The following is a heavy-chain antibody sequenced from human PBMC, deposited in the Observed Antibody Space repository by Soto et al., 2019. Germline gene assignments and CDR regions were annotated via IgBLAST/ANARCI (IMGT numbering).Heavy chain of an antibody. Sequence: GGSLRLSCAASGFTFSNYAMSWVRQAPGKGLEWVSGISGGGGSTYYADSVKGRFTISRDNSKNTLYLQMNSLRAEDTAVYYCAKDRVATIREEHYYYYMDVWGKGTTVTVSS. CDR2: ISGGGGST. V-gene: IGHV3-23*01. CDR3: AKDRVATIREEHYYYYMDV. CDR1: GFTFSNYA. J-gene: IGHJ6*03. D-gene: IGHD5-12*01.